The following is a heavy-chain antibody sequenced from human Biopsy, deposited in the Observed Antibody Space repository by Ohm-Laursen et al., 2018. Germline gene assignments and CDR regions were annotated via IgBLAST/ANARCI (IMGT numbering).Heavy chain of an antibody. CDR1: GFTFSNYA. J-gene: IGHJ5*01. D-gene: IGHD3-9*01. V-gene: IGHV3-23*01. Sequence: LRLSCAASGFTFSNYAMSWVRQAPGKGLEWVSNITSSGGSTYFADSVKGRFTISRDNSKNRLYLQMNSLRGEDTAVYYCAKQGATILSSFDSWGQGTLVTVSS. CDR2: ITSSGGST. CDR3: AKQGATILSSFDS.